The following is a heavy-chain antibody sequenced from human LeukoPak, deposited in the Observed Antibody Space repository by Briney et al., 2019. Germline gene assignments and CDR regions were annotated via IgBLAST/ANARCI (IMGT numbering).Heavy chain of an antibody. CDR3: ANPLTSMDV. CDR1: GFAFSNYG. CDR2: MSSDGSNK. Sequence: PGRSLRLSCAASGFAFSNYGMHWVRQAPGKGLEWVALMSSDGSNKYYADSVKGRFSISRDNSKNTLFLQINSLRGEDTAVYYCANPLTSMDVWGQGTTVTVSS. J-gene: IGHJ6*02. V-gene: IGHV3-30*18.